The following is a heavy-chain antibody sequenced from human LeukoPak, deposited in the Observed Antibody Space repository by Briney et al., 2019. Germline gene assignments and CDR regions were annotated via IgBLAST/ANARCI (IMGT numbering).Heavy chain of an antibody. D-gene: IGHD1-26*01. J-gene: IGHJ4*02. CDR1: GFTFSDTW. V-gene: IGHV3-74*01. CDR3: AREGGSYSNYFDY. Sequence: GGSLRLSCAASGFTFSDTWMHWVRQAPGEGLVWVSRIRSDGSDTRYAESVKGRFTISRDNAKNTLYLQMNSLKAEDTAIYYCAREGGSYSNYFDYWGQGTLVTVSS. CDR2: IRSDGSDT.